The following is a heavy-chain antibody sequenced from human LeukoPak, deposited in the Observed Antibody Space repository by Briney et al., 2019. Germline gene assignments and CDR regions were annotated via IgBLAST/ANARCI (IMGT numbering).Heavy chain of an antibody. J-gene: IGHJ4*02. V-gene: IGHV3-23*01. Sequence: GGSLRLSCAASGFTFSNYAVTWVRQAPGQGLECVSVISGSGSNTDYADSVKGRFTISRDNSKNTLSLQMNSLRAEDTAVYYCAKVVGTGTTPTDYWGQGTLVTVSS. CDR3: AKVVGTGTTPTDY. CDR1: GFTFSNYA. D-gene: IGHD1-1*01. CDR2: ISGSGSNT.